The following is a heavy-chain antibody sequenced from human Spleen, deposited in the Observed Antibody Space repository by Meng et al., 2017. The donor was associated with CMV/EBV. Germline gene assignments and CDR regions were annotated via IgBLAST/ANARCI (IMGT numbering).Heavy chain of an antibody. J-gene: IGHJ3*02. CDR3: ARERTYYDFWSGPEGGAFDI. V-gene: IGHV1-18*01. CDR2: ISAYNGNT. CDR1: GYTFTSYG. Sequence: ASVKVSCKASGYTFTSYGISWVRQAPGQGLEWMGWISAYNGNTNYAQKLQGRVTMTTDTSTSTAYMELRSLRSDDTAVYYCARERTYYDFWSGPEGGAFDIWGQGTMVTVSS. D-gene: IGHD3-3*01.